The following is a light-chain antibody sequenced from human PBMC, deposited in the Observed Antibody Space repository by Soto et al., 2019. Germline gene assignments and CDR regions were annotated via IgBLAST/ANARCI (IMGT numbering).Light chain of an antibody. Sequence: DIQMTQSPYTLSASVGERVTITCRASQSISSWLAWYQQKPGKAPKLLIYKASSLESGVPSRLSGSGSGTEFTPTISSPQPHYFATNHSKQYNSYPWTFSQGTKVEIK. J-gene: IGKJ1*01. CDR2: KAS. CDR1: QSISSW. CDR3: KQYNSYPWT. V-gene: IGKV1-5*03.